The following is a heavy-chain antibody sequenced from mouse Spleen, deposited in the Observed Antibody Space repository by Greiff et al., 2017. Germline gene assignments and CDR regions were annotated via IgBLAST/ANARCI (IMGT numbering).Heavy chain of an antibody. CDR3: ASGITTVPYYFDY. V-gene: IGHV5-9-3*01. D-gene: IGHD1-1*01. J-gene: IGHJ2*01. CDR2: ISSGGSYT. Sequence: EVQVVESGGGLVKPGGSLKLSCAASGFTFSSYAMSWVRQTPEKRLEWVATISSGGSYTYYPDSVKGRFTISRDNAKNTLYLQMSSLRSEDTAMYYCASGITTVPYYFDYWGQGTTLTVSS. CDR1: GFTFSSYA.